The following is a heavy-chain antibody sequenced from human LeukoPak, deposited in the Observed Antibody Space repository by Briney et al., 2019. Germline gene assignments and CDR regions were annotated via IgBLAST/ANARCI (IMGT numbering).Heavy chain of an antibody. J-gene: IGHJ4*02. V-gene: IGHV4-34*08. Sequence: PSETLSLTCAVYGGTFTAYSWSWIRQSPGEGLEWIGEINHRGSTNYNPSLKSRLTISVDTSKNQIALKLSSVTAADTAVYDCACLRGCSDYVPFDNCGQGTLVTVSS. CDR3: ACLRGCSDYVPFDN. CDR2: INHRGST. D-gene: IGHD5-12*01. CDR1: GGTFTAYS.